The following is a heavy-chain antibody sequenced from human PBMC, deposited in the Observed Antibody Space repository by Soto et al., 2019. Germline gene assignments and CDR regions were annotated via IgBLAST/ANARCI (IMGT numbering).Heavy chain of an antibody. D-gene: IGHD3-22*01. CDR3: ATGQRLYYYDSSGYFYDY. CDR2: ISGNGGST. Sequence: GGSLRLSCAASRFTFSSYAMSWVRQAPGKGLEWVSAISGNGGSTYYADSVKGRFTISRDNPKNTLYLQMKSLSAEDTAVYYCATGQRLYYYDSSGYFYDYWGQGTLVNVSS. V-gene: IGHV3-23*01. J-gene: IGHJ4*02. CDR1: RFTFSSYA.